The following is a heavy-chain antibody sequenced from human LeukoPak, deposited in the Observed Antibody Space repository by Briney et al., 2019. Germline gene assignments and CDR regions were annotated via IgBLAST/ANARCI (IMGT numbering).Heavy chain of an antibody. J-gene: IGHJ4*02. CDR3: AREGNWNDRGFDH. V-gene: IGHV3-48*03. Sequence: PGGSLRLSCAASGFSFSSYEMNWVRQAPEKGLEWVSYISTSGSTIYYADSVKGRFTISRDNARNSLYLQMNSLRAEDTAVYYCAREGNWNDRGFDHWGQGTLVTVSS. CDR2: ISTSGSTI. D-gene: IGHD1-20*01. CDR1: GFSFSSYE.